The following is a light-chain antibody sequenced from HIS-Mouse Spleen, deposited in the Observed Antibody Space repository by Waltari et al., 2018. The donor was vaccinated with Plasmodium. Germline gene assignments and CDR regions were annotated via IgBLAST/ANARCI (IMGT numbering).Light chain of an antibody. V-gene: IGLV1-47*01. Sequence: QSVLTQPPSASGTPGQRVTISCSGRSYTTGTTYVYCYQQLPGTAPKLLICRNNQRPSGVPDRFSGSKSGTSASLAISGLRSEDEADYYCAAWDDSLSGRVFGGGTKLTVL. CDR2: RNN. J-gene: IGLJ3*02. CDR3: AAWDDSLSGRV. CDR1: SYTTGTTY.